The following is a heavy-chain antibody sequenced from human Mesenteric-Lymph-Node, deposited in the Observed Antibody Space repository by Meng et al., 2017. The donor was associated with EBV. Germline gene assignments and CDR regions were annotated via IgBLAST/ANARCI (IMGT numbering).Heavy chain of an antibody. Sequence: QVNLQEWGAGLLKPSETLSLTCTVSGGSVSSDNYYWSWMRQPPGKRLEWIGSRYHSGYTDYNPSLKSRVTISLDTSKNHLSLKLASVTAADTAVYYCARFQLLSFGEQTWSQGSLVTVSS. CDR3: ARFQLLSFGEQT. CDR1: GGSVSSDNYY. D-gene: IGHD3-10*01. V-gene: IGHV4-61*03. J-gene: IGHJ5*02. CDR2: RYHSGYT.